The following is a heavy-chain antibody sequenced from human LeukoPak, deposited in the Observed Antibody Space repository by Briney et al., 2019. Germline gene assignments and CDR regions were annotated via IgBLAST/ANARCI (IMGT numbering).Heavy chain of an antibody. CDR1: GYTFTSYD. D-gene: IGHD2-2*02. J-gene: IGHJ5*02. CDR2: IIPIFGTA. Sequence: ASAKVSCKASGYTFTSYDINWVRQATGQGLEWMGGIIPIFGTANYAQKFQGRVTITTDESTSTAYMELSSLRSEDTAVYYCARDGGGYCSSTSCYTGNWFDPWGQGTLVTVSS. CDR3: ARDGGGYCSSTSCYTGNWFDP. V-gene: IGHV1-69*05.